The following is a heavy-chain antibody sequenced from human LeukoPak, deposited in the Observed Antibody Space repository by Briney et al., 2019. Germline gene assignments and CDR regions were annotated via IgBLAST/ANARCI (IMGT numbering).Heavy chain of an antibody. J-gene: IGHJ4*02. V-gene: IGHV3-30*14. CDR3: ARDPFGGKIFDF. CDR1: GFTVSGYS. CDR2: ISYDRDNK. D-gene: IGHD3-10*01. Sequence: PGGSLRLSCAASGFTVSGYSMHWVRQAPGKGLEWVAVISYDRDNKYYADSVRGRFTISRDTSNNTLYPHLNSLRAEDTAVYYCARDPFGGKIFDFWGQGTLVTVSS.